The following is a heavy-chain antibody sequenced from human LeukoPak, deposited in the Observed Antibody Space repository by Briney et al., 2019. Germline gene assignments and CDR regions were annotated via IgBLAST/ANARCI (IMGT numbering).Heavy chain of an antibody. V-gene: IGHV3-23*01. CDR2: ISGSGGST. CDR1: GFTFSSYA. J-gene: IGHJ4*02. CDR3: AKDPYYYDGSGSYFDY. Sequence: GGSLRLSCAASGFTFSSYAMSWVRQAPGKGLEWVSAISGSGGSTYYADSVKGRFTISRDNSKNTLYLQMNSLRAEDTAVYYCAKDPYYYDGSGSYFDYWGQGTLVTVSS. D-gene: IGHD3-22*01.